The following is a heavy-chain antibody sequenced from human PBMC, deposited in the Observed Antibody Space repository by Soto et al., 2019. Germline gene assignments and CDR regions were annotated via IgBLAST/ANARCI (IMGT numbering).Heavy chain of an antibody. Sequence: GASVKVSGKASGYTFTSNGISWVRQAPGQGLEWMGWISAYNGNTNYAQKLQGRVTMTTDTSTSTAYMELRSLRSDDTAVYYCARDSSVVVPAARNDYWGQGTLVTVS. CDR2: ISAYNGNT. V-gene: IGHV1-18*01. CDR1: GYTFTSNG. D-gene: IGHD2-2*01. CDR3: ARDSSVVVPAARNDY. J-gene: IGHJ4*02.